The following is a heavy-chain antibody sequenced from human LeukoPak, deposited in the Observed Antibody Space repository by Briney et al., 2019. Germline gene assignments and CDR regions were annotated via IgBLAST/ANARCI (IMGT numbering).Heavy chain of an antibody. Sequence: GESLKISCKGSGYSFTSYWIGWVRQMLGKGLEWMGIIYPGDSDTRYSPSFQGQVTISADKSISTAYLQWSSLKASDTAMYYCARSYCSGGSCSPNFDYWGQGTLVTVSS. V-gene: IGHV5-51*01. CDR2: IYPGDSDT. CDR1: GYSFTSYW. D-gene: IGHD2-15*01. CDR3: ARSYCSGGSCSPNFDY. J-gene: IGHJ4*02.